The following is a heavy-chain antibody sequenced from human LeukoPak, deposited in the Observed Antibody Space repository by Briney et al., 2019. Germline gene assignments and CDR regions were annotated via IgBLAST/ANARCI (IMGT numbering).Heavy chain of an antibody. J-gene: IGHJ5*02. D-gene: IGHD1-26*01. CDR1: GGSISGNY. V-gene: IGHV4-4*09. Sequence: KPSETLSLTCTVSGGSISGNYWSWIRQPPGQGLEWIAYIYSSGYTNYNPSLKSRVTISVDTSNNQFSLKVTSVTAADTAMYYCTKRQGPTSGSYDYFDPWGQGALVTVSS. CDR2: IYSSGYT. CDR3: TKRQGPTSGSYDYFDP.